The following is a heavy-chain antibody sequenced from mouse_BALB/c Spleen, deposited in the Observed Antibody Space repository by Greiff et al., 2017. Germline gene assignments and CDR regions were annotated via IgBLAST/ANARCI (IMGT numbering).Heavy chain of an antibody. V-gene: IGHV1-87*01. CDR3: ARCDGDYFDY. Sequence: VQLQQSGAELARPGASVKLSCKASGYTFTSYWMQWVKQRPGQGLEWIGAIYPGDGDTRYTQKFKGKATLTADKSSSTAYMQLSSLASEDSAVYYCARCDGDYFDYWGQGTTLTVSS. CDR1: GYTFTSYW. J-gene: IGHJ2*01. CDR2: IYPGDGDT. D-gene: IGHD2-3*01.